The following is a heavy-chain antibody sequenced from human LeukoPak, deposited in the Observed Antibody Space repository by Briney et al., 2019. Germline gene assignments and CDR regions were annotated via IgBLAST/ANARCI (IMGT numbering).Heavy chain of an antibody. CDR3: ARGISVSWSDWNYAAYYYYGMDV. D-gene: IGHD1-7*01. CDR2: ISYDGSNK. V-gene: IGHV3-30-3*01. CDR1: GFIFGDHA. Sequence: GRSRRLSCTAFGFIFGDHAISWVRQAPGKGLEWVAVISYDGSNKYYADSVKGRFTISRDNSKNTLYLQMNSLRAEDTAVYYCARGISVSWSDWNYAAYYYYGMDVWGQGTTVTVSS. J-gene: IGHJ6*02.